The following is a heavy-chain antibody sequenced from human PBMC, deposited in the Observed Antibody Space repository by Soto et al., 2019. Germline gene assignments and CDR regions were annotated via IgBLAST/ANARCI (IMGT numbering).Heavy chain of an antibody. Sequence: GGSLRLSCAASGFTFSSYAMSWVRQAPGKGLEWVSTITRSNTTPYADSVRGRFTISRDNSKNTLYLQMDSLRAEDTAVYYCVSELAPGSPKYDSWGLETLVPVSS. V-gene: IGHV3-23*01. CDR1: GFTFSSYA. D-gene: IGHD3-10*01. CDR2: ITRSNTT. CDR3: VSELAPGSPKYDS. J-gene: IGHJ4*02.